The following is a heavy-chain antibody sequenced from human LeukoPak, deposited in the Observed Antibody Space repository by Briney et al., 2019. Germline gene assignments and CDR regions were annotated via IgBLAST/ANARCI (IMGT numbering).Heavy chain of an antibody. CDR1: GFTFSSYW. Sequence: GGSLRLSCAASGFTFSSYWMSWVRQAPGKGLEWVANIKQDGSEKYYVDSVKGRFTISRDNAKNSLYLQMNSLRAEDTAVYYCATGLITMVRGVIIGDAFDIWGQGTMVTVSS. D-gene: IGHD3-10*01. V-gene: IGHV3-7*01. CDR2: IKQDGSEK. CDR3: ATGLITMVRGVIIGDAFDI. J-gene: IGHJ3*02.